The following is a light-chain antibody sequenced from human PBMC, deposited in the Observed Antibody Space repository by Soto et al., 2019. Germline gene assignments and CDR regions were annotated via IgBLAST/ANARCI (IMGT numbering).Light chain of an antibody. Sequence: QSALTQPASVSGSPGQSITISCTGTSSDVGGYNYVSWYQQHPGKPPKLMIYEVSNRPSGVSNRFSGSKSGNTASLPISGLQAEDEADYYCSSYTSSNTVIFGGGTKVTVL. CDR2: EVS. CDR1: SSDVGGYNY. V-gene: IGLV2-14*01. CDR3: SSYTSSNTVI. J-gene: IGLJ2*01.